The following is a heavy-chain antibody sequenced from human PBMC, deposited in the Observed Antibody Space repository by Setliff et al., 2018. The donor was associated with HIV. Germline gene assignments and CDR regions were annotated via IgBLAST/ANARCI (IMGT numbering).Heavy chain of an antibody. CDR1: GGTSSSYG. CDR2: TTPLLGTT. CDR3: AGPRGDEAFDV. J-gene: IGHJ3*01. V-gene: IGHV1-69*05. D-gene: IGHD3-10*01. Sequence: ASVKVSCKASGGTSSSYGITWVRQAPGQGLEWMGGTTPLLGTTNYAQKFQGRVTITTDEPTNTVYMELSGLRSEDTAVYYCAGPRGDEAFDVWGQGTKVTVSS.